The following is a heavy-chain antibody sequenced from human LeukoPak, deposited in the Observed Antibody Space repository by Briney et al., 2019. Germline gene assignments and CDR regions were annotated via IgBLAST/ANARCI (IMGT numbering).Heavy chain of an antibody. Sequence: GGSLRLSCAASGFTFSSYSMNWVRQAPGKGLEWVSYISSSSSYIYYADSVKGRFTISRDNAKNSLYLQMNSLRAEDTAVYYCARSTDYYDSSGYYDFDYWGQGTLVTVSS. D-gene: IGHD3-22*01. CDR3: ARSTDYYDSSGYYDFDY. CDR2: ISSSSSYI. V-gene: IGHV3-21*05. CDR1: GFTFSSYS. J-gene: IGHJ4*02.